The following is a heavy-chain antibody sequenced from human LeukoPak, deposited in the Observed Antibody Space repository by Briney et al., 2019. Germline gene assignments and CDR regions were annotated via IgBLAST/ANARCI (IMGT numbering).Heavy chain of an antibody. CDR1: GGSIITSIYY. CDR2: INHSGST. Sequence: SETLSLTYTVSGGSIITSIYYWSWIRQPPGKGLEWIGEINHSGSTNYNPSLKSRVTISVDTSKNQFSLKLSSVTAADTAVYYCAKRYMKPTNSSSWYYYYYYYMDVWGKGTTVTVSS. D-gene: IGHD6-13*01. V-gene: IGHV4-39*07. J-gene: IGHJ6*03. CDR3: AKRYMKPTNSSSWYYYYYYYMDV.